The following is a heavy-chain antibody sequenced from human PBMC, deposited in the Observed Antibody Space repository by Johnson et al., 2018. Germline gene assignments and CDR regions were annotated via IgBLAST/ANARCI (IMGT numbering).Heavy chain of an antibody. CDR2: ISGSGGST. CDR3: AREMGGYSSSWYRYYYYYMDV. CDR1: GFTFSSYA. Sequence: VQLVQSGGGLVQPRGSLRLSCAASGFTFSSYAMSWVRQAPGKGLEWVSAISGSGGSTYYADSVKGRFTISSDNSKNTLYLQMNSLRAEDTAVYYCAREMGGYSSSWYRYYYYYMDVWGKGTTVTVSS. J-gene: IGHJ6*03. V-gene: IGHV3-23*04. D-gene: IGHD6-13*01.